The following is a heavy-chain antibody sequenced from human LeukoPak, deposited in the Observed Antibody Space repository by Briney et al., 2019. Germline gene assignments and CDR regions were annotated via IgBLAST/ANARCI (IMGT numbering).Heavy chain of an antibody. CDR1: GVTFDDYA. J-gene: IGHJ6*02. CDR2: IDWNSGSK. CDR3: AKSRGPYYLYYGMDV. D-gene: IGHD5-12*01. Sequence: GRSLRLSCASSGVTFDDYAMHWVRQTPGKGLEWVSAIDWNSGSKDYADSVKGRFTISRDNAGNSLYLQMNSLRPEDTALYYCAKSRGPYYLYYGMDVWGQGPKVTVS. V-gene: IGHV3-9*01.